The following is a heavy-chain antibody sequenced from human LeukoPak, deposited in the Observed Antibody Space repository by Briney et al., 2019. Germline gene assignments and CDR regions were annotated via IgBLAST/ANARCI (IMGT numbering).Heavy chain of an antibody. V-gene: IGHV3-23*01. CDR3: AKVDYYGSGSYGYYFDY. Sequence: GGSLRLSCAASGFTFNTYGMSWVRQAPGKGLEWVSAISGSGGSTYYADSVKGRFTISRDNSKNTLYLQMNSLRAEDTAVYYCAKVDYYGSGSYGYYFDYWGQGTLVTVSS. CDR1: GFTFNTYG. J-gene: IGHJ4*02. CDR2: ISGSGGST. D-gene: IGHD3-10*01.